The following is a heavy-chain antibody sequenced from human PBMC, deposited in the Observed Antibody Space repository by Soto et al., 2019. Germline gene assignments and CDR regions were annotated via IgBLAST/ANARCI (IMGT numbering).Heavy chain of an antibody. Sequence: SETLSLTCSVSGCTISSGYLTWVRQPPGKGLEWIGYIYYGGSINYNPSLKSRVIISVDTAKNQFSLRLSSVSAADTAVYYCTGAYYDVSGYSLDPWGQGTSVTVS. CDR3: TGAYYDVSGYSLDP. D-gene: IGHD3-22*01. V-gene: IGHV4-59*01. CDR2: IYYGGSI. CDR1: GCTISSGY. J-gene: IGHJ5*02.